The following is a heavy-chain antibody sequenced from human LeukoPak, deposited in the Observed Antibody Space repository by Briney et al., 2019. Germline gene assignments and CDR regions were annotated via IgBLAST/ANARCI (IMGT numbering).Heavy chain of an antibody. V-gene: IGHV1-8*01. CDR3: ARDYCSSTSCYTNYGMDV. Sequence: ASVKVSCKASGYTFTSYDINWVRQATGQGLEWMGWMNPNSGNTGYAQKFQGRVTMTRDTSTSTVYMELSSLRSEDTAVYYCARDYCSSTSCYTNYGMDVWGQGTTVTVSS. CDR1: GYTFTSYD. D-gene: IGHD2-2*02. CDR2: MNPNSGNT. J-gene: IGHJ6*02.